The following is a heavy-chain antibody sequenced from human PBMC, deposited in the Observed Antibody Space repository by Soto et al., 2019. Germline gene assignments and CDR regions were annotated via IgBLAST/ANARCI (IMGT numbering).Heavy chain of an antibody. Sequence: LRLSCAASGFTFSSYDMHLVRQATGRGLEWVSGIDTAGDTYYPGSVKGRFTISRENARNSFYLQMSSLRVEDTAVYYCARGGDSYGSFDYWGQGALVTVSS. V-gene: IGHV3-13*01. CDR1: GFTFSSYD. CDR3: ARGGDSYGSFDY. D-gene: IGHD5-18*01. CDR2: IDTAGDT. J-gene: IGHJ4*02.